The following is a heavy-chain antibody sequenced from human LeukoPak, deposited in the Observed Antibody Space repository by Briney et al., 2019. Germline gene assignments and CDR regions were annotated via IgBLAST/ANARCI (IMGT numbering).Heavy chain of an antibody. J-gene: IGHJ6*03. Sequence: ASVKVSCKASGYTFTGYYMHWVRQAPGQGLEWMGWISPNSGGTNYAQKFQGRVTMTRDTSISTAYMELSRLRSDDTAVYYCAKGSESGYSSYFYYYMDVWGKGTMVTVSS. CDR3: AKGSESGYSSYFYYYMDV. V-gene: IGHV1-2*02. CDR2: ISPNSGGT. D-gene: IGHD6-13*01. CDR1: GYTFTGYY.